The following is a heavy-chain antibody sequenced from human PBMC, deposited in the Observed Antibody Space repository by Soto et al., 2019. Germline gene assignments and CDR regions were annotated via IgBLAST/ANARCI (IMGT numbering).Heavy chain of an antibody. V-gene: IGHV3-33*01. Sequence: QVQLVESGGGVVQPGRSLRISCAASGFSVSTHVIHWVRQAPGKGLEWVAVLWYDGSREYYADSVKGRFTISRDSSKNTMYLQMNSLRAEDKAVYYCARVPLFDTWYFDYWGQGTLAIVSS. CDR2: LWYDGSRE. CDR3: ARVPLFDTWYFDY. J-gene: IGHJ4*02. CDR1: GFSVSTHV. D-gene: IGHD2-2*02.